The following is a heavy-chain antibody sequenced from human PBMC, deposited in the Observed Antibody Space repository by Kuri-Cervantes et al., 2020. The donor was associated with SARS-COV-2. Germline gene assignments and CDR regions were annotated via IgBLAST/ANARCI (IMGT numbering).Heavy chain of an antibody. CDR1: GFTFSSYT. V-gene: IGHV3-21*04. CDR2: ISSSSSYI. Sequence: GGSLRLSCAASGFTFSSYTMNWVRQAPGKGLEWVSSISSSSSYIYYADSVKGRFTISRDNAKNSLYLQMNSLRAEDTALYYCAKDMGRYCSSTSCPGAFDIWGQGTMVTVSS. D-gene: IGHD2-2*01. J-gene: IGHJ3*02. CDR3: AKDMGRYCSSTSCPGAFDI.